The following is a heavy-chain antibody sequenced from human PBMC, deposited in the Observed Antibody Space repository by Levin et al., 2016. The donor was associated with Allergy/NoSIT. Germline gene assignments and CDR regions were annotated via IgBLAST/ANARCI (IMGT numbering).Heavy chain of an antibody. D-gene: IGHD1-20*01. J-gene: IGHJ4*02. CDR1: GYSISSSHL. V-gene: IGHV4-28*01. CDR2: IYYSGNT. CDR3: ARTSYKWNDGPLDY. Sequence: SETLSLTCAVSGYSISSSHLWGWVRQPPGKGLEWIGYIYYSGNTYYNPSLKSRVTMSVDTSKNHFSLKLHSVTAVDTAVYYCARTSYKWNDGPLDYWGQGTLVTVSS.